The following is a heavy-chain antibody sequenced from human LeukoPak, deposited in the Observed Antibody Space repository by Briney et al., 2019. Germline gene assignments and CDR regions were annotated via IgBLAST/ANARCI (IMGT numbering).Heavy chain of an antibody. CDR1: GFTFSSYA. V-gene: IGHV3-30-3*01. Sequence: PGGSLRLSCAASGFTFSSYAMHWVRQAPGKGLEWVAVISYDGSNKYYADSVKGRFTISRDNSKNTLYLQMNSLRAEDTAVYYCARDTSSAPFDYWGQGTLVTASS. CDR3: ARDTSSAPFDY. D-gene: IGHD6-25*01. J-gene: IGHJ4*02. CDR2: ISYDGSNK.